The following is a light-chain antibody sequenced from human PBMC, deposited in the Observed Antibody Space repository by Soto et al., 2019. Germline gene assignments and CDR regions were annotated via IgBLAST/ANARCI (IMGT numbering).Light chain of an antibody. V-gene: IGLV4-69*01. CDR3: QTWDTDIRL. Sequence: QSVLTQSPSASASLGASVNLTCTLSSGHTYSAIAWHQHQPQKGPRYLMKVNNDGTYFKGGGIPDRFSGSSSGAERYLTISSLQSEDEADYYCQTWDTDIRLFGGGTKLTVL. CDR1: SGHTYSA. CDR2: VNNDGTY. J-gene: IGLJ3*02.